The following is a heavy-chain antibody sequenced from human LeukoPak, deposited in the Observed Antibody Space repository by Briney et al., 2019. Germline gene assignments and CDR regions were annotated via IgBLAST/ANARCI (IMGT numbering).Heavy chain of an antibody. Sequence: ASVTVSCKASGYTFTSYGISWVRQAPGQGLEWMGWISAYNGNTNYAQKLQGRVTMTTDTSTSTAYMELRSLRSDDTAVYYCARDYYDSSGPRSTRGIDYWGQGTLVTVSS. CDR3: ARDYYDSSGPRSTRGIDY. CDR1: GYTFTSYG. J-gene: IGHJ4*02. D-gene: IGHD3-22*01. V-gene: IGHV1-18*01. CDR2: ISAYNGNT.